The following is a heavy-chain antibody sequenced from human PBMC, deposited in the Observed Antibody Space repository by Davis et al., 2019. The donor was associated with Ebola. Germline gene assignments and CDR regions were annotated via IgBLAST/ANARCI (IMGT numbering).Heavy chain of an antibody. J-gene: IGHJ3*01. CDR3: AKVGGDPRYYGASLPLEAFDV. D-gene: IGHD4/OR15-4a*01. CDR1: GFSFSGFA. CDR2: IRSKPNNYAT. Sequence: PGGSLRLSCAASGFSFSGFAMHWVRQASGKGLEWVGRIRSKPNNYATGYAASVKGRFTISRDESKNTAYLQMNSLRAGDTAVYYCAKVGGDPRYYGASLPLEAFDVWGQGTVVTVSS. V-gene: IGHV3-73*01.